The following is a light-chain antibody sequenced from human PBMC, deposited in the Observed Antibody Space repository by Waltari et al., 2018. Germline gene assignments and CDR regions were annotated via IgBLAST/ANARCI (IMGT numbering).Light chain of an antibody. CDR1: QSVTNNY. Sequence: DILLTPSPGTLSLSPGEGATLSCRASQSVTNNYLAWYQQKPGQAPRLLIYGASSRATGIPDRFSGSGSGTDFTLTITRLEPEDFAAYYCQQYGRSVTFGGGTKLQIK. J-gene: IGKJ4*01. V-gene: IGKV3-20*01. CDR3: QQYGRSVT. CDR2: GAS.